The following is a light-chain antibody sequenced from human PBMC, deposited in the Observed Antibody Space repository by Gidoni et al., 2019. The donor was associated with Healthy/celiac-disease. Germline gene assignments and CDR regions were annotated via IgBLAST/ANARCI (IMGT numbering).Light chain of an antibody. CDR2: DAS. CDR1: QSVSSY. V-gene: IGKV3-11*01. J-gene: IGKJ3*01. CDR3: QQRSNWPPFT. Sequence: IVLTQSPATLSLSPGERATLSCRASQSVSSYLAWYQQKPGQAPRLLIYDASNRATGIPARLSGSGSGKDFTITSSSLEPEDFEVYYCQQRSNWPPFTFGPGTKVEIK.